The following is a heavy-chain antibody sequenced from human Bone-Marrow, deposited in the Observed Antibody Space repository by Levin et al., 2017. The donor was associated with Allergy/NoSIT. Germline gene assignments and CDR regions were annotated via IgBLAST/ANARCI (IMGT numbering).Heavy chain of an antibody. CDR3: AKGGTSGKYAPYNWHDP. V-gene: IGHV3-23*01. Sequence: GGSLRLSCAASGFTFSSYAMSWVRQAPGKGLEWVSGISGSGGGTYYADSVKGRFTISRDNSKNTLYLQMNSLRAEDTAVYYCAKGGTSGKYAPYNWHDPWGQGTLVTVSS. J-gene: IGHJ5*02. CDR2: ISGSGGGT. D-gene: IGHD2-15*01. CDR1: GFTFSSYA.